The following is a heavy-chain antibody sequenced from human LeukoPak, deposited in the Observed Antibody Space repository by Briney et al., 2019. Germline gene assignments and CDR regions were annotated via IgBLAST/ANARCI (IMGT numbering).Heavy chain of an antibody. CDR1: GFTFSSYE. V-gene: IGHV3-48*03. D-gene: IGHD2-15*01. J-gene: IGHJ6*02. Sequence: PGGSLRLSCAASGFTFSSYETNWVRQAPGKGLEWVSYISSSGSTIYYADSVKGRFTISRDNAKNSLYLQMNSLRAEDTAVYYCARVQAATGYYYYYYGMDVWGQGTTVTVSS. CDR2: ISSSGSTI. CDR3: ARVQAATGYYYYYYGMDV.